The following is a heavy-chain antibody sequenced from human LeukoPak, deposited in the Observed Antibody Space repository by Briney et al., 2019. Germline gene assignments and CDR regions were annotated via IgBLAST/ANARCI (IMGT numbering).Heavy chain of an antibody. CDR3: ARANGGPMIFDY. Sequence: SETLSLTCIVSGYSISSGYYWGWIRQPPGKGLEWIGNIHHSGSTYYNPSLKSRVTTSVDTSKNQLSLKLSSVTAADTAVYYCARANGGPMIFDYWGQGTLVTVSS. D-gene: IGHD1-1*01. CDR2: IHHSGST. V-gene: IGHV4-38-2*02. J-gene: IGHJ4*02. CDR1: GYSISSGYY.